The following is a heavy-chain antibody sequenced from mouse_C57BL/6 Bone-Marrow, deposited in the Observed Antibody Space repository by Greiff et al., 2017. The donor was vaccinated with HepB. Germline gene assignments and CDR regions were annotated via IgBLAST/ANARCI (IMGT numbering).Heavy chain of an antibody. J-gene: IGHJ1*03. CDR2: INPSTGGT. CDR3: ARRGYYGADFDF. Sequence: VQLQQSGPELVKPGASVKISCKASGYSFTGYYMNWVKQSPEKSLEWIGEINPSTGGTNYNQKFKAKATLTVDKSSSTAYMQRKGLTSEDSAVYYCARRGYYGADFDFWGTGTAVTVSS. V-gene: IGHV1-42*01. CDR1: GYSFTGYY. D-gene: IGHD1-1*01.